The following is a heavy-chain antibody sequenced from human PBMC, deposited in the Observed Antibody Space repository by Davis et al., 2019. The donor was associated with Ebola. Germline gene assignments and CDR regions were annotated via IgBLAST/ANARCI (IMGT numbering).Heavy chain of an antibody. CDR1: GGSFSGYY. Sequence: SETLSLTCAVYGGSFSGYYWSWIRQPPGKGLEWIGEINHSGSTNYNPSLKSRVTISVDTSKNQFSLKLSSVTAADTAVYYCARDQPKYCTNGVCLLYYYYGMDVWGQGTTVTVSS. CDR3: ARDQPKYCTNGVCLLYYYYGMDV. CDR2: INHSGST. V-gene: IGHV4-34*01. D-gene: IGHD2-8*01. J-gene: IGHJ6*02.